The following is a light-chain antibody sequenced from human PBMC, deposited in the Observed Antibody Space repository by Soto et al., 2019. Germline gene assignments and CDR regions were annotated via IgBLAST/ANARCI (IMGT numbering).Light chain of an antibody. J-gene: IGLJ1*01. V-gene: IGLV1-40*01. CDR3: QSYDISLRGNV. CDR1: SSNIGAGYD. CDR2: VNT. Sequence: QSVLTQPPSVSGAPGQRVPISCTGGSSNIGAGYDVHWYQQLPGTAPKLLIYVNTDRPSGVPDRFSGSKSGTSASLAITGLQPEDEADYYCQSYDISLRGNVFGDGTKLTVL.